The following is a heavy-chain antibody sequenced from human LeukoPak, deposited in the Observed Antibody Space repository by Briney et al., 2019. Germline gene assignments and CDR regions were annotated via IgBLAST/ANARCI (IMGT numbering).Heavy chain of an antibody. V-gene: IGHV5-51*01. CDR2: IYPGDSDT. Sequence: GESLQICCKGSGYSFTIYWIGCGRQMPGKGVECMGIIYPGDSDTKYSPSFQGQVTISADKSISSGYLQWSRLKASDTAMYYCARRLEVSGTMDYWGQGTLVTVSS. J-gene: IGHJ4*02. CDR1: GYSFTIYW. D-gene: IGHD6-13*01. CDR3: ARRLEVSGTMDY.